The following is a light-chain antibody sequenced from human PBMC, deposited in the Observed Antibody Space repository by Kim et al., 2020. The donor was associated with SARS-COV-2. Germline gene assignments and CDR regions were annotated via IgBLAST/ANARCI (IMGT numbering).Light chain of an antibody. Sequence: PGQTVSITCTRANIGNNYACWYQQMPGQSPILVIYQNNKRPSGIPDRFAGSNSGNSASLAISGTQAVDEADYYCQAWDDSPGGLVFGGGTQLTVL. CDR2: QNN. CDR1: NIGNNY. CDR3: QAWDDSPGGLV. J-gene: IGLJ3*02. V-gene: IGLV3-1*01.